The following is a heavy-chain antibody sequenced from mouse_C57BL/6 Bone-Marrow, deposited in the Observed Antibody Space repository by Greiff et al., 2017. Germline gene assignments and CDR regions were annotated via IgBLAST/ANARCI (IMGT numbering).Heavy chain of an antibody. D-gene: IGHD1-1*01. CDR2: ISSGGDYI. Sequence: EVKLMESGEGLVKPGGSLKLSCAASGFTFSSYAMSWVRQTPEKRLEWVAYISSGGDYIYYADTVKGRFTISRDNARNTLYLQMSSLKSEDTAMYYCTREIYYYGSSYDYWYFDVWGTGTTVTVSS. J-gene: IGHJ1*03. V-gene: IGHV5-9-1*02. CDR3: TREIYYYGSSYDYWYFDV. CDR1: GFTFSSYA.